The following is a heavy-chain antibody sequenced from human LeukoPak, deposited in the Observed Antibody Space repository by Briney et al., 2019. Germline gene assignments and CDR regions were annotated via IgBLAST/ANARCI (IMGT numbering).Heavy chain of an antibody. Sequence: KPSETLSLTCAVSGYSISSGYYWGWIRQLPGKGLEWIGSIYHSGSTYYNPSLKSRVTISVDTSKNQFSLKLSSVTAADTAVYYWARALGYGSSTICFYYFDYWGQGTLVTVSS. CDR3: ARALGYGSSTICFYYFDY. J-gene: IGHJ4*02. CDR2: IYHSGST. V-gene: IGHV4-38-2*01. D-gene: IGHD2-2*01. CDR1: GYSISSGYY.